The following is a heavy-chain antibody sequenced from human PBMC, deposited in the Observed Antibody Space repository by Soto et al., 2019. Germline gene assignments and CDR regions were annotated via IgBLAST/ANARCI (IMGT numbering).Heavy chain of an antibody. CDR2: IYYSGST. Sequence: PSETLSLTCTVSGGSISSYYWIWIRQPPGKGLEWIGYIYYSGSTYYNPSLKSRVTISVDTSKNQFSLKLSSVTAADTAVYYCARGLRNYYYGMDVWGQGTTVTVSS. V-gene: IGHV4-59*01. J-gene: IGHJ6*02. CDR1: GGSISSYY. CDR3: ARGLRNYYYGMDV. D-gene: IGHD5-12*01.